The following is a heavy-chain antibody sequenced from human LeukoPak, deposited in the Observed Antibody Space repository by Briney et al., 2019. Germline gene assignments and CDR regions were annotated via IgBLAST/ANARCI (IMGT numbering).Heavy chain of an antibody. J-gene: IGHJ5*02. V-gene: IGHV4-39*07. CDR1: GGSISSSSYY. D-gene: IGHD3-22*01. CDR3: ARERDYYDSSGYYWLVGENWFDP. Sequence: SSETLSLTCTVSGGSISSSSYYWGWIRQPPGKGLEWIGSIYYSGSTYYNPSLKSRVTISVDTSKNQFSLKLSSVTAADTAVYYCARERDYYDSSGYYWLVGENWFDPWGQGTLVTVSS. CDR2: IYYSGST.